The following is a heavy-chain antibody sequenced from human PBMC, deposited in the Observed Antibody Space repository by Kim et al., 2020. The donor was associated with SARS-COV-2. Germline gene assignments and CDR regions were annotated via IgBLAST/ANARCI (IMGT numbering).Heavy chain of an antibody. D-gene: IGHD4-17*01. CDR1: ENAFTDYY. V-gene: IGHV1-2*02. J-gene: IGHJ4*02. Sequence: ASVKVSCKAFENAFTDYYIHWVRQAPGHGLEWMGWINANSGGTTYAQNFHGRVTMTRDTSINTAYMELNSLRSDDTAVYFCARGANGVNDYWGQGTLVTVSS. CDR2: INANSGGT. CDR3: ARGANGVNDY.